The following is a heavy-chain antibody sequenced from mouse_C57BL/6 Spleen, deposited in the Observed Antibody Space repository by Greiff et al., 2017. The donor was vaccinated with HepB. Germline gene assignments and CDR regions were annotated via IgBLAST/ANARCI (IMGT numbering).Heavy chain of an antibody. D-gene: IGHD1-1*01. CDR1: GYTFTSYW. Sequence: VQLQQPGAELVRPGTSVKLSCKASGYTFTSYWMHWVKQRPGQGLEWIGVIDPSDSYTNYNQKFKGKATLTVDTSSSTAYMQLSSLTSEDSAVYYCARNYGSSSFFDYWGQGTTLTVSS. V-gene: IGHV1-59*01. J-gene: IGHJ2*01. CDR2: IDPSDSYT. CDR3: ARNYGSSSFFDY.